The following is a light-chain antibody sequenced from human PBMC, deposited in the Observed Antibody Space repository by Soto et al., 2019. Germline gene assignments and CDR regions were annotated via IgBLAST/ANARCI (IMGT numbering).Light chain of an antibody. CDR3: QQYNNWPQS. Sequence: EIVMTQSAATLSVSPGEGATLFCRASQSVRSNLAWYHQKPGQAPRLLIYRASTRATGIPARFSGSGSGTDFTLTISSLQSVDFAVYYCQQYNNWPQSFGQGTKLEIK. V-gene: IGKV3-15*01. CDR2: RAS. J-gene: IGKJ2*03. CDR1: QSVRSN.